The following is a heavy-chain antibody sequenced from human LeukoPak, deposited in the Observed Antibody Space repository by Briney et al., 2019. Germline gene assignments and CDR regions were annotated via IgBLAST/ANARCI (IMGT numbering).Heavy chain of an antibody. CDR1: GYTFTSYA. CDR2: INAGNGNT. V-gene: IGHV1-3*03. J-gene: IGHJ6*03. CDR3: ARGRRLGELSSPGYMDV. Sequence: ASVKVSCKASGYTFTSYAMHWVRLAPGQRLEWMGWINAGNGNTKYSQEFQGRVTITRDTSASTAYMELSSLRSEDMAVYYCARGRRLGELSSPGYMDVWGKGTTVTVSS. D-gene: IGHD3-16*02.